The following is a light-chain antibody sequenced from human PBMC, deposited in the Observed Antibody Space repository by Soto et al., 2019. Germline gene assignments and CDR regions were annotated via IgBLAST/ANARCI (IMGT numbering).Light chain of an antibody. CDR1: KSVSSSY. CDR3: QQDGSSPTWT. V-gene: IGKV3-20*01. CDR2: GAS. J-gene: IGKJ1*01. Sequence: EIVLTQSPGTLSLSPGERATLSCRASKSVSSSYLAWYQQKPGQAPGLLIYGASSRATGIPDRFSGSGSGTDFTLTISRLEPEDFAVYYCQQDGSSPTWTFGQGTKVEIK.